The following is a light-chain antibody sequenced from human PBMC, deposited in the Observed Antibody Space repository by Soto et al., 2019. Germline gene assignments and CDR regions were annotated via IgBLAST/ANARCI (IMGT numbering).Light chain of an antibody. J-gene: IGLJ2*01. Sequence: QSVLTQPASVSGSPGQSITISCTGTSSDVGGYNYVSWYQQHPGKAPKLMIYEVSNRPSGVSNRFSGSKSGNTASLTISGLQAEDEADYYCSSYISSSTPHVVFGGGTQLTVL. CDR1: SSDVGGYNY. CDR2: EVS. CDR3: SSYISSSTPHVV. V-gene: IGLV2-14*01.